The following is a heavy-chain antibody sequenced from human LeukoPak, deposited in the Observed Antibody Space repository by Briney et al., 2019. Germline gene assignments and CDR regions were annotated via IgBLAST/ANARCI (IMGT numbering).Heavy chain of an antibody. V-gene: IGHV1-2*02. CDR2: INPNSGGT. Sequence: ASVKVSCKASGYTYTGYYMHWVRQAPGQGLEWMGWINPNSGGTNYAQKFQGRATMTRDTSISTAYMELTRLRSDDTAVYYCANSGGEEDDAFDIWGQGTMVTVSS. CDR1: GYTYTGYY. D-gene: IGHD2-15*01. J-gene: IGHJ3*02. CDR3: ANSGGEEDDAFDI.